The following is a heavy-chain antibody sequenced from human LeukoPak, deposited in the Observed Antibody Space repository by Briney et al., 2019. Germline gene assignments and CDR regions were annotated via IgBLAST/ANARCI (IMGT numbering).Heavy chain of an antibody. CDR1: GFTFSSFW. V-gene: IGHV3-7*04. J-gene: IGHJ4*02. CDR2: INQDGSEK. CDR3: ARDKNWNDLLELVY. Sequence: QPGGSLRLSCAASGFTFSSFWMSGVRQAPGKGLEWVANINQDGSEKYYVDSVKGRFTISRDNAKNSLYLQMNSLRAEDTAVYYCARDKNWNDLLELVYWGQGTLVTVSS. D-gene: IGHD1-1*01.